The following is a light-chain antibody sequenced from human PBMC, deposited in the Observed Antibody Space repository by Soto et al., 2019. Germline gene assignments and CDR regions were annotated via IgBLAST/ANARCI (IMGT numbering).Light chain of an antibody. Sequence: QSVLTQPACVSGSPGQSITISCTGTSSDVGGYNYVSWYQQHPGKAPKLMIYDVSNRPSGVSNRFSGSKSGNTASLTISGLQAEDEADYYCSSYTSSSTLLYVFGTGTKLTVL. CDR2: DVS. CDR3: SSYTSSSTLLYV. V-gene: IGLV2-14*01. J-gene: IGLJ1*01. CDR1: SSDVGGYNY.